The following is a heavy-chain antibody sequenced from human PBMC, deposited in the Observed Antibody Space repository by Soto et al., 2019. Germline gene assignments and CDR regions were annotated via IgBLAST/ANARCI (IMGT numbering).Heavy chain of an antibody. CDR1: GGSFSGYY. D-gene: IGHD4-17*01. CDR3: AKDYGDYGTDAFDI. Sequence: SETLSLTCAVYGGSFSGYYWSWIRQPPGKGLEWIGEINHSGSTNYNPSLKSRVTISVDTSKNQFSLKLSSVTAADTAVYYWAKDYGDYGTDAFDIWGQGTMVTFSS. V-gene: IGHV4-34*01. J-gene: IGHJ3*02. CDR2: INHSGST.